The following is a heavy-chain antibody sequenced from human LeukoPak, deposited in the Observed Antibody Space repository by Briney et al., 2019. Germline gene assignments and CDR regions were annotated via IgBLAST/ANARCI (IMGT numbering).Heavy chain of an antibody. J-gene: IGHJ4*02. V-gene: IGHV1-2*02. Sequence: ASVKVSCKASGYTFTGYYMHWVRQAPGQGLEWMGWINPNSGGTNYAQKFQGRVTMTRDTSISTAYMELSRLRSDGTAVYYCARDSMVRGVNDYFDYWGQGTLVTVSS. CDR1: GYTFTGYY. CDR2: INPNSGGT. CDR3: ARDSMVRGVNDYFDY. D-gene: IGHD3-10*01.